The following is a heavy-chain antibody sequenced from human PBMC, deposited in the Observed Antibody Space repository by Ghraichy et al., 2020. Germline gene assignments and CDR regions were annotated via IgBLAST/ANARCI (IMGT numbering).Heavy chain of an antibody. CDR2: INPSGGST. D-gene: IGHD6-13*01. Sequence: ASVKVSCKASGYTFTSYYMHWVRQAPGQGLEWMGIINPSGGSTSYAQKFQGRVTMTRDTSTSTVYMELSSLRSEDTAVYYCARVAQRSSSWSRGYFQHWGQGTLVTVSS. CDR3: ARVAQRSSSWSRGYFQH. J-gene: IGHJ1*01. CDR1: GYTFTSYY. V-gene: IGHV1-46*01.